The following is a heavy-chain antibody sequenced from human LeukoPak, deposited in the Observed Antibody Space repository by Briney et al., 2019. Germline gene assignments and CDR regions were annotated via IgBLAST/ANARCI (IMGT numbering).Heavy chain of an antibody. CDR2: ISDSDNST. V-gene: IGHV3-23*01. CDR1: GFTLISYA. CDR3: AKGLLFFDS. J-gene: IGHJ4*02. D-gene: IGHD2-15*01. Sequence: GGCLRHSCAASGFTLISYALTWVRQALGMGLGWVSGISDSDNSTYDADSVKGRFTISRDNSKNTLYMQMNSLRAEDTAVFYCAKGLLFFDSWGQGTLVTVSS.